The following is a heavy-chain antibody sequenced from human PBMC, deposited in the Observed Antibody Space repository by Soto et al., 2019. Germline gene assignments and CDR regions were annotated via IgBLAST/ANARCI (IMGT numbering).Heavy chain of an antibody. CDR1: GFTFSNYA. Sequence: EVQLLNSGGGLVQPGASLRLSCAASGFTFSNYALSWVRQAPGKGLEWVSGISGSGDRTYYADSLKGRFTISRDNAKNTLYLHMNTLRFEDTAVYYCAKDHTIFGVIYCDYWGQGTLVTVSS. V-gene: IGHV3-23*01. CDR3: AKDHTIFGVIYCDY. J-gene: IGHJ4*02. CDR2: ISGSGDRT. D-gene: IGHD3-3*01.